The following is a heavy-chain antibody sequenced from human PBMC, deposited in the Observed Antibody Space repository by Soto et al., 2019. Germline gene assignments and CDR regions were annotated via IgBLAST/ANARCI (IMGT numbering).Heavy chain of an antibody. J-gene: IGHJ4*02. CDR1: GFSFSNYR. CDR2: ISSSSSFI. CDR3: ARDLFDS. Sequence: EVQMVEAGGGLVKPGGSLRPSCEVSGFSFSNYRMKWVRQAPGKGLEWVSSISSSSSFIYYAESVKGRFTISRDNAKNSLYLQMNSLIVEDTAVYYCARDLFDSWGQGTLVTVSS. V-gene: IGHV3-21*01.